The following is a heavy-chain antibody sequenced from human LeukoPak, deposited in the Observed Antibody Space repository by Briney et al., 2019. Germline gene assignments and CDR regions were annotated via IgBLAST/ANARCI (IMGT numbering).Heavy chain of an antibody. CDR2: IKQDGSEK. CDR3: ARRLGATIAAFDI. V-gene: IGHV3-7*01. J-gene: IGHJ3*02. CDR1: GFTFSDYY. Sequence: GGSLRLSCAASGFTFSDYYMSWIRQAPGKGLEWVANIKQDGSEKYYVDSVKGRFTISRDNAKNSLYLQMNSLRAEDTAVYYCARRLGATIAAFDIWGQGTMVTVSS. D-gene: IGHD1-26*01.